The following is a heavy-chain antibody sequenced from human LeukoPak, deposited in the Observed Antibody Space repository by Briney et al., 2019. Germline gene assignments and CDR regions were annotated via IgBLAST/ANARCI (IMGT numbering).Heavy chain of an antibody. D-gene: IGHD2-15*01. CDR1: GGSISSYY. J-gene: IGHJ3*02. CDR2: IYYSGST. V-gene: IGHV4-59*01. Sequence: SETLSLTCTVSGGSISSYYWSWIRQPPGKGLEWIGYIYYSGSTNYNPSLKSRVTISVDTSKNQFSLKLSSVTAADTAVYYCARLQYCSGGSCYSTRAFDIWGQGTMVTVSS. CDR3: ARLQYCSGGSCYSTRAFDI.